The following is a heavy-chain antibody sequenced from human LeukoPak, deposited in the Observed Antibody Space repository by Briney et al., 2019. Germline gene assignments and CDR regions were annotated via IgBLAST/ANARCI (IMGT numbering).Heavy chain of an antibody. J-gene: IGHJ4*02. CDR1: GFTFSNAW. V-gene: IGHV3-15*01. Sequence: GGSLRLSCVVSGFTFSNAWMSWVRQAPGKGLEWVGRIKIQTQGGTTDNAAPVKGRFAVSRDHSRNTLYLQMNSLKTEDTAVYYCTTDRRRRDDDSAYYDAQFDYWGQGTVVTVSS. CDR3: TTDRRRRDDDSAYYDAQFDY. CDR2: IKIQTQGGTT. D-gene: IGHD3-22*01.